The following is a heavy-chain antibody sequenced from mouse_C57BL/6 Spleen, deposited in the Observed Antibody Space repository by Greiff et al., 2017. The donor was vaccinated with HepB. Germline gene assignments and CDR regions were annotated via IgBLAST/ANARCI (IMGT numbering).Heavy chain of an antibody. J-gene: IGHJ2*01. CDR1: GFNIKDDY. CDR2: IDPENGDT. CDR3: TTGVYFDY. V-gene: IGHV14-4*01. Sequence: EVQLQQSGAELVRPGASVKLSCTASGFNIKDDYMHWVKQRPEQGLEWIGWIDPENGDTEYASKFQGKATITAATSSNTAYLQLSRLTSEDTAVYYCTTGVYFDYWGQGTTLTVSS.